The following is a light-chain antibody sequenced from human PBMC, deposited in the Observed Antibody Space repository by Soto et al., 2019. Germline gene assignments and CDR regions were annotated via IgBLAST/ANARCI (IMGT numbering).Light chain of an antibody. J-gene: IGKJ1*01. V-gene: IGKV3-11*01. CDR3: QQRTNWPRTWT. CDR2: GAS. Sequence: EIVLTQSPATLSLSPGERATLSCRASQSVGSYLAWYQQKPGQAPRLLIYGASSRATGIPARFSGSGSGTDFTLTVSSLEPEDCAVYYCQQRTNWPRTWTFGQGTKVDIK. CDR1: QSVGSY.